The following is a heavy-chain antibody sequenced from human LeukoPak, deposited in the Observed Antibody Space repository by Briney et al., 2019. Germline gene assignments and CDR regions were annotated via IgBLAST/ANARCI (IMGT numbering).Heavy chain of an antibody. CDR3: ANGGWGN. CDR1: GFTFSSYG. CDR2: ISYDGSNK. J-gene: IGHJ4*02. V-gene: IGHV3-30*18. D-gene: IGHD2-15*01. Sequence: GGSLRLSCAATGFTFSSYGMHWVRQAPGKGLEWVAVISYDGSNKCYADSVKGRFTISRDNSKNTLYLQMNSLRAEDTAVYYCANGGWGNWGQGTLVTVSS.